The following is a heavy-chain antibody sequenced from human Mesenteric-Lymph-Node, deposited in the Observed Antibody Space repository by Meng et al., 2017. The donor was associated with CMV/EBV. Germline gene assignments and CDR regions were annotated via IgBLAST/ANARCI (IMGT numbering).Heavy chain of an antibody. CDR2: IYYSGST. J-gene: IGHJ6*02. CDR3: VRGYGSGSYYSRGSYGMDV. V-gene: IGHV4-59*01. D-gene: IGHD3-10*01. Sequence: GSLRLSCTVSGGSISSYYWSWIRQPPGKGLEWIGYIYYSGSTNYNPSLKSRVTISVDTSKNQFSLKLSSVTAADTAVYYCVRGYGSGSYYSRGSYGMDVWGQGTTVTVSS. CDR1: GGSISSYY.